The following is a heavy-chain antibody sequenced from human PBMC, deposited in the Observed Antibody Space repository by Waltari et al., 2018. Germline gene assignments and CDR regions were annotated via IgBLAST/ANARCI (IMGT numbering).Heavy chain of an antibody. CDR2: ISYDGRNK. J-gene: IGHJ4*02. D-gene: IGHD3-22*01. CDR1: GFTFSSYG. V-gene: IGHV3-30*18. Sequence: QVQLVESGGGVVQPGRSLRLSCAASGFTFSSYGMHWVRQAPGKGLEWVAVISYDGRNKYYADSVKGRFTISRDNSKNTLYLQMNSLRAEDTAVYYCAKLPPYYYDSSGYDTFDYWGQGTLVTVSS. CDR3: AKLPPYYYDSSGYDTFDY.